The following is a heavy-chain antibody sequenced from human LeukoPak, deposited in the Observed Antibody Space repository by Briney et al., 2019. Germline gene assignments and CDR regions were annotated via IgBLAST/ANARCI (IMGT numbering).Heavy chain of an antibody. Sequence: GGSLRLSCAASGFTVSSNYMSRVRQAPGKGLEWVSVIYSGGSTYYADSVKGRFTISRDNSKNTLYLQMNSLRAEDTAVYYCARGGVTLIPKYWGQGTLVTVSS. D-gene: IGHD3-16*01. CDR3: ARGGVTLIPKY. CDR1: GFTVSSNY. J-gene: IGHJ4*02. CDR2: IYSGGST. V-gene: IGHV3-53*01.